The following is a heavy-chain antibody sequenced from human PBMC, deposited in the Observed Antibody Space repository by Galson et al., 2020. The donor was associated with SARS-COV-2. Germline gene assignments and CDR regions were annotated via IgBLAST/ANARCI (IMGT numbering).Heavy chain of an antibody. D-gene: IGHD1-26*01. CDR3: ATGSPLGAPGNWFDP. V-gene: IGHV1-24*01. J-gene: IGHJ5*02. Sequence: ASVKVSCKVSGYTLTELSMHWVRQAPGKGLEWMGGFDPEDGETIYAQKFQGRVTMTEDTSTDTAYMELSSLRSEDTGVYYCATGSPLGAPGNWFDPWGQGTLVTVSS. CDR1: GYTLTELS. CDR2: FDPEDGET.